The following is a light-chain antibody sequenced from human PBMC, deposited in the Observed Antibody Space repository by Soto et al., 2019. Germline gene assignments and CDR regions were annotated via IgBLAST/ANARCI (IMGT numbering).Light chain of an antibody. CDR3: QQYGTSDPT. V-gene: IGKV3-20*01. J-gene: IGKJ1*01. CDR2: GAS. CDR1: PTVFSSR. Sequence: EIVLTHSPGTLSLSPVDTATRSCRSNPTVFSSRLAWYQQIPGQPPKLLIHGASSRATGIPARISGSGSGTDFTLTISGLEPWDVAVYYCQQYGTSDPTVGQGTNVEI.